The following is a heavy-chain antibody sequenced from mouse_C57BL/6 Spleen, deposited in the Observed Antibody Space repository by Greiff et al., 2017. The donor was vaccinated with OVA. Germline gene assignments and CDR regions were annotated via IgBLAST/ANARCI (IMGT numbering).Heavy chain of an antibody. CDR3: ARGGPRGFAY. CDR1: GFTFSDYG. V-gene: IGHV5-17*01. CDR2: ISSGSSTI. Sequence: EVKLMESGGGLVKPGGSLKLSCAASGFTFSDYGMHWVRQAPEKGLEWVAYISSGSSTIYYADTVKGRFTISRDNAKNTLFLQMTSLRSEDTAMYYCARGGPRGFAYWGQGTLVTVSA. J-gene: IGHJ3*01.